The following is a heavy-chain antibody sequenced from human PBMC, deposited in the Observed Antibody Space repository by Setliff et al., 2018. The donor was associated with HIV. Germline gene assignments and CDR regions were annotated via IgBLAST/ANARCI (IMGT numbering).Heavy chain of an antibody. Sequence: SETLSLSCTVSGDSISSYYWNWIRQPPGKALEWIGYIYYGSTHYNPSFEGRVTISVDTSKNQFSLKLRSVTAADTAMYYCARRRCSAASCPDNSWNWLDPWGQGTLVTVSS. CDR2: IYYGST. J-gene: IGHJ5*02. V-gene: IGHV4-59*08. CDR3: ARRRCSAASCPDNSWNWLDP. CDR1: GDSISSYY. D-gene: IGHD2-15*01.